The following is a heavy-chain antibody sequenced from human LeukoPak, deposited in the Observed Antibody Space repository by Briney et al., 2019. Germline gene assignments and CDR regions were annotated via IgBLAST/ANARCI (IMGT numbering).Heavy chain of an antibody. CDR3: ARHGYWSGGSCYWDY. CDR2: ICYSGST. J-gene: IGHJ4*02. D-gene: IGHD2-15*01. Sequence: SETLSLTCTVSGVSISPFYWSWLRQPPGKGLEWIAYICYSGSTRYNPSLKSRVAISVDPSNNQVSLKLSSVTAADTAVYYCARHGYWSGGSCYWDYWGQGTLVTVSS. CDR1: GVSISPFY. V-gene: IGHV4-59*08.